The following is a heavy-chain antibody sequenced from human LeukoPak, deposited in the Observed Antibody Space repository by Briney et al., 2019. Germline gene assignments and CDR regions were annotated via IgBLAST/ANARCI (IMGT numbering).Heavy chain of an antibody. CDR1: GFTFSSYA. CDR2: ISGSGGST. CDR3: AKDTRRGSGKPNYFDY. D-gene: IGHD3-10*01. J-gene: IGHJ4*02. V-gene: IGHV3-23*01. Sequence: GGSLRLSCAASGFTFSSYAMSWVRQAPGKGLEWVSAISGSGGSTYYADSVKGRFTISRDNSKNTLYLQMNSLRAEDTAVYYCAKDTRRGSGKPNYFDYWGQGTLVTVSS.